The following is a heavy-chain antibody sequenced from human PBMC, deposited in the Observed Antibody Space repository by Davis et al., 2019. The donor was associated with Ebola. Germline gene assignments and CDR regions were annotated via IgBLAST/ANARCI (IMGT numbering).Heavy chain of an antibody. CDR2: INPHNGNT. J-gene: IGHJ4*02. CDR3: ARAQFPTTSDH. CDR1: GYTFTNYG. V-gene: IGHV1-18*04. Sequence: ASVKVSCKASGYTFTNYGISWVRQAPGQGLEWMGWINPHNGNTNYAQNVQGRVTMTTDTSTSTAYMEVGSLRSYDTAVYYCARAQFPTTSDHRGQGTPVPVSS. D-gene: IGHD1-1*01.